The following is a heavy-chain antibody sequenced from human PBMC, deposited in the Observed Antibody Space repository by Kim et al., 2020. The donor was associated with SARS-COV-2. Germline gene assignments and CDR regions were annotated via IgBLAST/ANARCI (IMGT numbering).Heavy chain of an antibody. Sequence: ASVKVSCKASGYTFTKYGVYWVRQAPGQSLEWMGWVNAGNGDTHYSPKFQYRVTITRDTSATTAYMELSSLRSEDTAVYYCARPSFCADGICPYYDYWGQGTLVTVSS. CDR2: VNAGNGDT. CDR3: ARPSFCADGICPYYDY. V-gene: IGHV1-3*01. CDR1: GYTFTKYG. D-gene: IGHD2-8*01. J-gene: IGHJ4*02.